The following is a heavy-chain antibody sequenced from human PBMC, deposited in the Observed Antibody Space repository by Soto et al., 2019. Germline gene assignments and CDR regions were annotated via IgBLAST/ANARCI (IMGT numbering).Heavy chain of an antibody. CDR1: GGSISSGGYY. CDR2: IYYSGST. D-gene: IGHD4-4*01. J-gene: IGHJ4*02. V-gene: IGHV4-31*03. Sequence: SETLSLTCTVSGGSISSGGYYWSWIRQHPGKGLEWIGYIYYSGSTYYNPSLKSRVTISVDTSKNQFSLKVSSATAADSSLYYCARHSNRNYGLYYFDYWGLGALVTVSS. CDR3: ARHSNRNYGLYYFDY.